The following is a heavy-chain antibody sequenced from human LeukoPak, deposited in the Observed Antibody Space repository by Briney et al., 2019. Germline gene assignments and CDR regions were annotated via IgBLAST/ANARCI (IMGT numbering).Heavy chain of an antibody. J-gene: IGHJ4*02. D-gene: IGHD6-19*01. CDR3: AKDRRGSGWYGGFDS. Sequence: GGSLRLSCAASGFTFTTYAMSWVRQAPGKGLEWVASLSGNEDLVWYPDSLRGRFTISRDNSKNTLYLQLNSLRVEDTAVYYCAKDRRGSGWYGGFDSWGQGMLVTVSA. CDR2: LSGNEDLV. V-gene: IGHV3-23*01. CDR1: GFTFTTYA.